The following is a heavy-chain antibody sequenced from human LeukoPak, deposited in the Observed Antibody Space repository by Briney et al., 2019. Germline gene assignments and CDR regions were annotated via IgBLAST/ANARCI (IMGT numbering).Heavy chain of an antibody. CDR1: GYSISSGYY. CDR3: ARILDNWFDP. J-gene: IGHJ5*02. V-gene: IGHV4-38-2*01. CDR2: IYHSGST. Sequence: SETLSLTCAVSGYSISSGYYWGWIRQPPGKGLEWIGSIYHSGSTYYNPSLKGRVTISVDTSKNQFSLKLSSVTAADTAVYYCARILDNWFDPWGQGTLVTVSS.